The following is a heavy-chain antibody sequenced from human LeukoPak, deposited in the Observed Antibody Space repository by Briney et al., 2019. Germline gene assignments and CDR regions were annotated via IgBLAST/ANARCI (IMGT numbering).Heavy chain of an antibody. V-gene: IGHV1-24*01. J-gene: IGHJ4*02. CDR1: GYTLTELS. CDR2: FDPEDGET. D-gene: IGHD3-22*01. CDR3: ARVDYDSSGYQNQGDY. Sequence: ASVKVSCKVSGYTLTELSMHWVRQAPGKGLEWMGGFDPEDGETIYAQKFQGRVTMTRDTSTSTVYMELSSLRSEDTAVYYCARVDYDSSGYQNQGDYWGQGTLVTVSS.